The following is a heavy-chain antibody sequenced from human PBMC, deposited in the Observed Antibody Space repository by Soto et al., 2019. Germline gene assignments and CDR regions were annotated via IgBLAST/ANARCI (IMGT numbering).Heavy chain of an antibody. CDR1: GGTFSSYA. J-gene: IGHJ2*01. Sequence: SVKVSCKASGGTFSSYAISWVRQAPGQGLEWMGGIIPIFGTANYAQKFQGRVTITADESTSTAYMELSSLRSEDTAVYYCARGNHRWLQLWYFDLWGRGTLVTV. CDR3: ARGNHRWLQLWYFDL. CDR2: IIPIFGTA. V-gene: IGHV1-69*13. D-gene: IGHD5-12*01.